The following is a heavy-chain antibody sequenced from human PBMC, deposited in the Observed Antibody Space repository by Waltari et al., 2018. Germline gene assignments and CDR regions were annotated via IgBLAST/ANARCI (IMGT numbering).Heavy chain of an antibody. V-gene: IGHV3-53*01. D-gene: IGHD6-19*01. CDR3: ASGLPSSGWSRGAFDI. Sequence: EVQLVESGGGLIQPGGSLRLSCAASGFTVSSNYMSWVRQAPGKGLEWVSVIYSGGSTYYADSVKGRFTISRDNSKNTLYLQMNSLRAEDTAVYYCASGLPSSGWSRGAFDIWGQGTMVTVSS. CDR1: GFTVSSNY. J-gene: IGHJ3*02. CDR2: IYSGGST.